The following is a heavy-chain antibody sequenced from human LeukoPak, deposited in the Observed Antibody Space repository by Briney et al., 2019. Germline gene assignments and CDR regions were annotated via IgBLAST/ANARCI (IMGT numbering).Heavy chain of an antibody. CDR1: GFTFSSYA. V-gene: IGHV3-23*01. Sequence: PGGSLRLSCAASGFTFSSYAMSWVRQAPGKGLEWVSAISGSGGSTYYADSVKGRFTISRDNSKNTMYLQMNSLRDEDTAVYYCGKCVYDNSGYCHYWGQGTLVTVSS. CDR3: GKCVYDNSGYCHY. CDR2: ISGSGGST. J-gene: IGHJ4*02. D-gene: IGHD3-22*01.